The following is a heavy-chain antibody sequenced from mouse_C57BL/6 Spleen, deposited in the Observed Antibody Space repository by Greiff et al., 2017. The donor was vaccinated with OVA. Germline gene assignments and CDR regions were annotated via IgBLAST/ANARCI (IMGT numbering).Heavy chain of an antibody. CDR2: IHPNSGST. CDR1: GYTFTNYL. D-gene: IGHD1-1*01. J-gene: IGHJ1*03. CDR3: AREGIYYGSSYGYFDV. V-gene: IGHV1-64*01. Sequence: VQLQQPGAELVKPGASVKLSCKASGYTFTNYLMHWVKQRPGQGLEWIGMIHPNSGSTNYNEKFKSKATLTVDKSSSTAYMQLSSLTSEDSAVYYCAREGIYYGSSYGYFDVWGTGTTVTVSS.